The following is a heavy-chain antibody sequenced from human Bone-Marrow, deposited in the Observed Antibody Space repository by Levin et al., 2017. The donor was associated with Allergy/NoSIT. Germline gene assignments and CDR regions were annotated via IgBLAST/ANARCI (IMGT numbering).Heavy chain of an antibody. CDR2: ISYSGST. CDR1: GASISGYY. J-gene: IGHJ4*02. Sequence: SETLSLTCTVSGASISGYYWSWIRQPPGKGLEWIGYISYSGSTSYNPSLKSRVTISVDTSKNQFSLNLRSVTAADTAVYHCARILSDSEWLPFDYWGQGTLVTVSS. D-gene: IGHD3-3*01. V-gene: IGHV4-59*01. CDR3: ARILSDSEWLPFDY.